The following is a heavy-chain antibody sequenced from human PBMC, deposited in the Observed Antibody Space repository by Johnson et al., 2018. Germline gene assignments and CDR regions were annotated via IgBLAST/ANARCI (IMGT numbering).Heavy chain of an antibody. Sequence: QLVESGGNLVQPGGSLRLSCAASGFTVSTNYMSWVRQAPGKGLEWVSVIYSGGSTNYADSGKGRFTISRENSKNTLYLQMNSLRAEDTGAYYCAREDISGYYFRHWGQGTLVTVSS. D-gene: IGHD3-22*01. CDR3: AREDISGYYFRH. J-gene: IGHJ1*01. V-gene: IGHV3-66*02. CDR1: GFTVSTNY. CDR2: IYSGGST.